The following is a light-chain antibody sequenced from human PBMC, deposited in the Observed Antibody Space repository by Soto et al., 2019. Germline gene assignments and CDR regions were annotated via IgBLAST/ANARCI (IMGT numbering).Light chain of an antibody. V-gene: IGKV3-20*01. Sequence: EIVLTQSPGTLSLSPGERATLSCRASQSVSSSYLAWYQQKPGQAPRLLIYGVSSRATGIPDRFSGSGSGTDFTLTISRLEPEYFAVYYCQQYGSSSYTFGQGTKLEIK. CDR2: GVS. CDR1: QSVSSSY. J-gene: IGKJ2*01. CDR3: QQYGSSSYT.